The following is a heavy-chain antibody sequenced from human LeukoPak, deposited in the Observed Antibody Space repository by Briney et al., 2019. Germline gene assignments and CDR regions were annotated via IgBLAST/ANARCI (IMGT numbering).Heavy chain of an antibody. CDR1: GFSFSSNT. Sequence: GGSLRLSCAGSGFSFSSNTMSWVRQAPGRGLEWVSAISNNGGSTDYADSVKGRFTISRDNSKSTLYLHMDSLRAEDTAVYYCARDEDTSALSEYWGQGTLVTVSS. CDR3: ARDEDTSALSEY. V-gene: IGHV3-23*01. CDR2: ISNNGGST. D-gene: IGHD2/OR15-2a*01. J-gene: IGHJ4*02.